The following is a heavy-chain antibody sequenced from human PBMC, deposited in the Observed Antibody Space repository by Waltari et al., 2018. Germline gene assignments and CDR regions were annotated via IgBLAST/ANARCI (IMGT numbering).Heavy chain of an antibody. Sequence: ELVESGGGLVQPGGSLRLSCAASGITFSNRWMHWVRQAPGKGLVWVSRINNDGSGTIYADAVKGRFTISRDNAKKTLYLQMSSLRVEDTAVYYCARDSPLYDNSLNAFEIWGPGTMVTVSS. J-gene: IGHJ3*02. CDR2: INNDGSGT. CDR3: ARDSPLYDNSLNAFEI. V-gene: IGHV3-74*01. D-gene: IGHD3-22*01. CDR1: GITFSNRW.